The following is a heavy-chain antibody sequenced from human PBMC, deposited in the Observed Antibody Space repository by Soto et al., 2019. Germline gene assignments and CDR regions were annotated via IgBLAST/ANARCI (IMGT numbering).Heavy chain of an antibody. CDR3: ARSSTRLWFGELLNNWFDP. D-gene: IGHD3-10*01. Sequence: SETLSLTCTVSGGSISSGGYYWSWIRQHPGKGLEWIGYIYYSGSTYYNPSLKSRVTISVDTSKNQFSLKLSSVTAADTAVYYCARSSTRLWFGELLNNWFDPWGQGTLVTVSS. CDR1: GGSISSGGYY. CDR2: IYYSGST. V-gene: IGHV4-31*03. J-gene: IGHJ5*02.